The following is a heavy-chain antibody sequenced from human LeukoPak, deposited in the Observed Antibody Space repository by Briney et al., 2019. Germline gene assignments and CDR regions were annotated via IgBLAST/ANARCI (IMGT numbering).Heavy chain of an antibody. J-gene: IGHJ4*02. D-gene: IGHD2-2*01. CDR2: ISSGALYI. CDR1: GFTFSNYN. Sequence: GGSLRLSCAASGFTFSNYNMNWVRQAPGKGLEWVSSISSGALYIFYADSVKGRFTISRDNAKNSLYLQMNSLRAEDTAVYYCARGPDSRYCSSTTCYVGDYWGQGTLVTVSS. V-gene: IGHV3-21*01. CDR3: ARGPDSRYCSSTTCYVGDY.